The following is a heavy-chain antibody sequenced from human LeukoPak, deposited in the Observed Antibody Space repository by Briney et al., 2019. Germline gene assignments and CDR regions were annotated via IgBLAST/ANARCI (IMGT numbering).Heavy chain of an antibody. V-gene: IGHV3-23*01. CDR2: ISGSGGST. CDR1: GFTFSSYA. J-gene: IGHJ4*02. Sequence: GGSLRLSCAASGFTFSSYAMSWVRQAPGKGLEWVSAISGSGGSTYYADSVKGRFTISRDSSKNTLYLQMNSLRAEDTAVYYCAKATDYYDSSGTPDYWGQGTLVTVSS. D-gene: IGHD3-22*01. CDR3: AKATDYYDSSGTPDY.